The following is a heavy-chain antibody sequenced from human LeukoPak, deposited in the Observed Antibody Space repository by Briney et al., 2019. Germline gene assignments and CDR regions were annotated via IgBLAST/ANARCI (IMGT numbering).Heavy chain of an antibody. CDR1: GGSISSYY. CDR3: ARTIKTWGSYYIDF. V-gene: IGHV4-4*07. CDR2: IYTSGST. Sequence: PSETLSLTCTVSGGSISSYYWSWIRQPAGKGLEWIGRIYTSGSTNYNPSLKSRVTISVDTAKSLFSLKLSSVTAADTAVFYCARTIKTWGSYYIDFWGQGTLVTVSS. D-gene: IGHD3-16*01. J-gene: IGHJ4*02.